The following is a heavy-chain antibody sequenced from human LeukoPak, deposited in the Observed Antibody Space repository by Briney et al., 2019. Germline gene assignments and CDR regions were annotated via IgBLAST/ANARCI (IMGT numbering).Heavy chain of an antibody. V-gene: IGHV3-21*01. D-gene: IGHD2-21*02. CDR3: WGDGAFDI. Sequence: GGSLRLSCAASGFTFSSYSMNWVRQAPGKGLEWVSSISSSSSCIYYADSVKGRFTISRDNAKNSLYLQMNSLRAEDTAVYYCWGDGAFDIWGQGTMVTVSS. J-gene: IGHJ3*02. CDR2: ISSSSSCI. CDR1: GFTFSSYS.